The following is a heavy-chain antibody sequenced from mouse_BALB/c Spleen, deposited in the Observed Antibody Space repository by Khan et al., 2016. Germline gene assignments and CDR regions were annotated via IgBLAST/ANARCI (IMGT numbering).Heavy chain of an antibody. V-gene: IGHV1-4*01. J-gene: IGHJ4*01. CDR1: GYTFTSYT. Sequence: QVQLKESGAELARPGASVKMSCKASGYTFTSYTIHWVKQRPGQGLEWIGYINPSRGYTNYNQKFKDKATLTADKSSSTAYMQLSSLTSEDSAVYYCARYIYDYAMDYWGQGTSVTVSS. CDR2: INPSRGYT. CDR3: ARYIYDYAMDY. D-gene: IGHD2-12*01.